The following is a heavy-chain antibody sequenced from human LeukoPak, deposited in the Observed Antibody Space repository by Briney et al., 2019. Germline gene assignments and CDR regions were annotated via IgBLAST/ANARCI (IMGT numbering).Heavy chain of an antibody. Sequence: SGPTLVNPTQTLTLTCTFSGFLLSTSGVGVGWIRQPPGKALECLALIYWNDDMRYSPSLKNRLTITKDTSKNQVVLTMTNMDPVDTATYYCAHKGSGCYGFDYWGQGTLVTVSS. D-gene: IGHD6-19*01. CDR3: AHKGSGCYGFDY. V-gene: IGHV2-5*01. CDR2: IYWNDDM. J-gene: IGHJ4*02. CDR1: GFLLSTSGVG.